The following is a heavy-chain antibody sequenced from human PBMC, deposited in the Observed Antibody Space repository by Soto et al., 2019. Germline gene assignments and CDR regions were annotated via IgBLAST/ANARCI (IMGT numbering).Heavy chain of an antibody. V-gene: IGHV3-11*06. D-gene: IGHD3-22*01. CDR2: ISSSSSYT. CDR3: ARGGLVVVSGHDAFDI. J-gene: IGHJ3*02. CDR1: GFTFSDYY. Sequence: GGSLRLSCAASGFTFSDYYMSWIRQAPGKGLEWVSYISSSSSYTNYADSVKGRFTISRDNAKNSLYLQMNSLRAEDTAVYYCARGGLVVVSGHDAFDIWGQGTMVTVSS.